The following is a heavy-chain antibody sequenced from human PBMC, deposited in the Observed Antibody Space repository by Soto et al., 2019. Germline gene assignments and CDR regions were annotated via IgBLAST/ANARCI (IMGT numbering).Heavy chain of an antibody. Sequence: EVQLLESGGGLVQPGGSLRLSCAVSGFTFSSYAMSWVRQAPGKGLEWVSVISGSGDSTYYADSVKGRFTISRDNSKNTLYLQMNSLRAEDTAVYYCAKRSDGSDFDSWGQGTLVTVSS. J-gene: IGHJ4*02. CDR2: ISGSGDST. CDR3: AKRSDGSDFDS. CDR1: GFTFSSYA. V-gene: IGHV3-23*01.